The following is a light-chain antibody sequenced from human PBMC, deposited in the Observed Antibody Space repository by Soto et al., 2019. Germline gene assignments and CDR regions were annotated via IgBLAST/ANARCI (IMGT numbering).Light chain of an antibody. CDR3: QQRGT. Sequence: EIVLTQSPATLSLSTGERATLSCRASQSVSSYLAWYQQKPGQAPRLLIYDASNRATGIPARFSGSGSGTDFTLTISSLEPEDFAVYYCQQRGTFGQGARLEIK. CDR1: QSVSSY. J-gene: IGKJ5*01. V-gene: IGKV3-11*01. CDR2: DAS.